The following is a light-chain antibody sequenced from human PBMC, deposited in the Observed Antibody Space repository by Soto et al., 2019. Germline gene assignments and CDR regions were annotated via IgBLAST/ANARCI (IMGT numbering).Light chain of an antibody. CDR2: DAS. CDR1: QDIRKY. V-gene: IGKV1-33*01. Sequence: IQMTQSPSLLSASVGDRVTITCQASQDIRKYLNWYQQIPGKAPKLLVYDASSLETGVPPRFSGSGSGTYFTFTISSLQPEDLATYYCQQSDDLPYAFGQGTKLEIK. J-gene: IGKJ2*01. CDR3: QQSDDLPYA.